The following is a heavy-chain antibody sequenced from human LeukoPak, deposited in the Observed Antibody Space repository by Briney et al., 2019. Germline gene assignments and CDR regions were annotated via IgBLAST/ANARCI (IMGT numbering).Heavy chain of an antibody. CDR3: ARHGLDY. CDR2: IKEDGSEK. V-gene: IGHV3-7*01. J-gene: IGHJ4*02. D-gene: IGHD2-8*01. Sequence: PGGSLRLSCAASGFSFSSFWMNWVRQAPGKGLEWVANIKEDGSEKYYVDSVKGRVTISRDNANKSLYLQMNSLRAEDTAVYYCARHGLDYWGREPRSPSPQ. CDR1: GFSFSSFW.